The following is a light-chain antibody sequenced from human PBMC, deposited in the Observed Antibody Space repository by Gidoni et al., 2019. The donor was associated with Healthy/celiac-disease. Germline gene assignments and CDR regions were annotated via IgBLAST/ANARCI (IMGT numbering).Light chain of an antibody. CDR3: QQYGSSPGLT. Sequence: ESGLTQSPGTLSLSPGERATLSCRASQSVSSSYLAWYQQKPGQAPRLLIYGASSRATGIPDRFSGSGSGTDFTLTISRLEPEDFAVYYCQQYGSSPGLTFGGGTKVEIK. V-gene: IGKV3-20*01. CDR1: QSVSSSY. CDR2: GAS. J-gene: IGKJ4*01.